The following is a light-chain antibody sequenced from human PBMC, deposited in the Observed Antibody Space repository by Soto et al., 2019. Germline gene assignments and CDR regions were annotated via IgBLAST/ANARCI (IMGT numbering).Light chain of an antibody. Sequence: QPVLTQPPSASGTPGQRVTMSCSGSGSNIGPNYVYWFQQFPGTAPKLLIYNNDQRPSGVPDRFSGSKSGTSASLGISGLRSEDEADYYCAAWGDSLSGRVFGGGTKLTVL. J-gene: IGLJ3*02. CDR1: GSNIGPNY. CDR2: NND. V-gene: IGLV1-47*02. CDR3: AAWGDSLSGRV.